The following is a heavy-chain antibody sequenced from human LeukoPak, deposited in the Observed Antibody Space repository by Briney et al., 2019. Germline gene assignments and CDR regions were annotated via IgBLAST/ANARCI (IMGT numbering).Heavy chain of an antibody. CDR2: IRKSGDST. Sequence: GGSLRLSCAASGFTFSSYAISWVRQAPGKGLEGVSAIRKSGDSTYYADSVKVRFTISRDNSKNTIYLQMNSLRVEDTAVYYCAKLSGWTGWFFDYWGQGTVVTVSS. J-gene: IGHJ4*02. V-gene: IGHV3-23*01. CDR1: GFTFSSYA. CDR3: AKLSGWTGWFFDY. D-gene: IGHD6-19*01.